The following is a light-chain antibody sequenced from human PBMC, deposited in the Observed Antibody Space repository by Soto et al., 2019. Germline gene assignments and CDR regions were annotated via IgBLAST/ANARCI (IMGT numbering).Light chain of an antibody. CDR2: EVS. Sequence: HSALTQPASVSGSPGQSITISCTGTSSDVGGYNYVSWYQQHPGKAPKLMIYEVSNRPSGVSNRFSGSKSGNTASLTISGLQAEDEADYYCSSYTSSSTLYVVFGGGTKLTVL. J-gene: IGLJ2*01. V-gene: IGLV2-14*01. CDR3: SSYTSSSTLYVV. CDR1: SSDVGGYNY.